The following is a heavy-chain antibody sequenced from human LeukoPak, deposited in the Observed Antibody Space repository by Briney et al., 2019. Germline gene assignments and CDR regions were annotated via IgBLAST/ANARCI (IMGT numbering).Heavy chain of an antibody. CDR2: INHSGST. CDR3: AMDYYDSSGYCLQEDV. V-gene: IGHV4-34*01. CDR1: GGSFSGYY. D-gene: IGHD3-22*01. Sequence: SETLSLTCAVYGGSFSGYYWSWIRQPPGKGLEWIGEINHSGSTNYNPSLKSRVTISVDTSKNQFSLKLSSVTAADTAVYYCAMDYYDSSGYCLQEDVWGKGTTVTVSS. J-gene: IGHJ6*04.